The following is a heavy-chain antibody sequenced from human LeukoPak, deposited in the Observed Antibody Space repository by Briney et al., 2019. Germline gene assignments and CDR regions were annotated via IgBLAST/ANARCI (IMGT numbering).Heavy chain of an antibody. V-gene: IGHV3-48*03. CDR2: ITRSGDTI. J-gene: IGHJ4*02. CDR3: ARDYYDSSGYFDY. D-gene: IGHD3-22*01. Sequence: GGSLRLSCAASGFTFSSYEMNWVRQAPGKGLEWVSYITRSGDTIYYADSVKGRFTISRDNAKNSLYLQMNSLRAEDTAVYYCARDYYDSSGYFDYWGQGTLVTVSS. CDR1: GFTFSSYE.